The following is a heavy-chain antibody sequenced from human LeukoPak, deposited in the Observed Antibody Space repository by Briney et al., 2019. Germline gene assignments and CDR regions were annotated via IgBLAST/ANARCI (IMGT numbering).Heavy chain of an antibody. J-gene: IGHJ1*01. CDR3: ARTEWLARAEYFQH. CDR2: ISYDGSNR. CDR1: GFTFSSYA. Sequence: GGSLRLSCAASGFTFSSYAMHWVRQAPGKRLEWVAVISYDGSNRYYADSVKGRFTISRDNSKNTLYLQMNSLRAEDTAVYYCARTEWLARAEYFQHWGQGTLVTVSS. V-gene: IGHV3-30*01. D-gene: IGHD3-3*01.